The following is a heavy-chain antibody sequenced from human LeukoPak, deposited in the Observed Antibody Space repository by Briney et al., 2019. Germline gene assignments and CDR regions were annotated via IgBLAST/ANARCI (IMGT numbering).Heavy chain of an antibody. CDR3: ASHSSSWDQNWFDP. J-gene: IGHJ5*02. D-gene: IGHD6-13*01. V-gene: IGHV4-39*01. CDR2: SYYSGST. Sequence: SETLSLTCTVSGGSISSSSYYWGWIRQPPGKGLEWIVSSYYSGSTYYNPSLKSRVTISIDTSKNQFSLKLSSVTAADTAVYYCASHSSSWDQNWFDPWGQGTLVTVSS. CDR1: GGSISSSSYY.